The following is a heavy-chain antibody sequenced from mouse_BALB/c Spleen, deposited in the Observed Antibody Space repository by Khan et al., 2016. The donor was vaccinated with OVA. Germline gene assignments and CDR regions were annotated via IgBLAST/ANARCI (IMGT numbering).Heavy chain of an antibody. CDR2: IYPSDDYT. Sequence: QVRLQQSGAELVRPGSSAKLSCKASGYTFTNHWINWVKQRPGQGLEWIGNIYPSDDYTNYNENFKDKATLTVDKSSSTAYMQLISPTSEDSAVYDCTRELRLYYYAMDFWGQGTSVTVSS. V-gene: IGHV1-69*02. CDR1: GYTFTNHW. J-gene: IGHJ4*01. D-gene: IGHD2-4*01. CDR3: TRELRLYYYAMDF.